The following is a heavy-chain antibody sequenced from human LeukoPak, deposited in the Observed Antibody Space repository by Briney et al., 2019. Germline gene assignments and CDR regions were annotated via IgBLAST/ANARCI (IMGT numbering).Heavy chain of an antibody. V-gene: IGHV1-69*13. CDR3: ARVRGGIAVAGDAFDI. Sequence: SVKVSCKASGGTFSSYAISWVRQAPGQGLEWMGGIIPIFGTSNYAQKFQGRVTITADESTSTAYMELSSLRSDDTAVYYCARVRGGIAVAGDAFDIWGQGTMVTVSS. J-gene: IGHJ3*02. CDR1: GGTFSSYA. D-gene: IGHD6-19*01. CDR2: IIPIFGTS.